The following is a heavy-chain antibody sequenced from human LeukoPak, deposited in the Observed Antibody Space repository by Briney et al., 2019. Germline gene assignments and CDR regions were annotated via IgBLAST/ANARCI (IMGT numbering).Heavy chain of an antibody. Sequence: GGSLRLSCAASGFTFSSFWMSWVRQAPGKGLEWVANIKQDGSEKYYVDSVKGRFTISRDNAKNSLYLQMNSPRAEDTAVYYCARDQGSGWYGDYWGQGTLVTVSS. D-gene: IGHD6-19*01. J-gene: IGHJ4*02. V-gene: IGHV3-7*01. CDR1: GFTFSSFW. CDR3: ARDQGSGWYGDY. CDR2: IKQDGSEK.